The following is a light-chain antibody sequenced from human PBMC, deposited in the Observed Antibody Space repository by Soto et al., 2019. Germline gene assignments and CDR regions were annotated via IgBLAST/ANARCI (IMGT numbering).Light chain of an antibody. CDR2: AAS. V-gene: IGKV1-5*01. Sequence: DVQMTQSPATLSACVGGTVPIPCRASESIDNWLAWYQQKPGKAPKLLIFAASTLVRGVPSRFSGRGSGTEFTLTISSLQADDYATFYCQQYHTDWTFGQGTKV. J-gene: IGKJ1*01. CDR3: QQYHTDWT. CDR1: ESIDNW.